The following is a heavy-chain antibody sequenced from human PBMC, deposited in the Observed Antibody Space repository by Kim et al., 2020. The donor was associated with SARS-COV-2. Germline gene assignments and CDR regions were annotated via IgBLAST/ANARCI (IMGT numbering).Heavy chain of an antibody. Sequence: SQTLSLTCAISGDSVSSNSAAWNWIRQSPSRGLEWLGRTYYRSKWYNDYTASVKSRITINPDTSKNLFSLQLNSVTPEDTAVYYCVREYSRSLLFYYWGQGPVVTVSS. CDR3: VREYSRSLLFYY. V-gene: IGHV6-1*01. CDR2: TYYRSKWYN. CDR1: GDSVSSNSAA. J-gene: IGHJ4*02. D-gene: IGHD5-18*01.